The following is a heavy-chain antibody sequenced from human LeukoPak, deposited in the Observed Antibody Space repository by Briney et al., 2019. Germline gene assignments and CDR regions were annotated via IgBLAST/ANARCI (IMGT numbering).Heavy chain of an antibody. Sequence: TPSETLSLTCTVSGGSISSGDYYWSWIRQPPGKGLERIGYIYYSGSTYYNPSLKSRVTISVDTSKNQFSLKLSSVTAADTAVYYCARDTGNSTSGWRGYNWFDPWGQGTLVTVSS. V-gene: IGHV4-30-4*08. J-gene: IGHJ5*02. CDR3: ARDTGNSTSGWRGYNWFDP. D-gene: IGHD2-2*01. CDR2: IYYSGST. CDR1: GGSISSGDYY.